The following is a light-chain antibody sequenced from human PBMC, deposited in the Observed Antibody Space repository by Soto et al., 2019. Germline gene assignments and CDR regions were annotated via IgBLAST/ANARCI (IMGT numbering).Light chain of an antibody. J-gene: IGKJ4*01. CDR2: GAS. Sequence: EIVLTQSPSTLSFSPWERSTLSFMASQSVSSYLAWYQQKPGQAPRLLIYGASSRATGIPDRFSGSGSGTDFTLTISRLEPEDFVVYYCQQYGSSPPLTFGGGTKVDIK. CDR1: QSVSSY. V-gene: IGKV3-20*01. CDR3: QQYGSSPPLT.